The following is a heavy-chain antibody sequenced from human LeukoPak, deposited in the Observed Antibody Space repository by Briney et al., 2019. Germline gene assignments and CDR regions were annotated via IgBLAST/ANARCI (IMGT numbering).Heavy chain of an antibody. J-gene: IGHJ5*02. D-gene: IGHD6-13*01. V-gene: IGHV4-39*02. CDR3: AREGIAAAGRFDP. Sequence: SETLSLTCTVSGGSISSSSYYWGWIRQPPGKGLEWIGSIYYSGSTYYNPSLKSRATISVDTSKNQFSLKLSSVTAADTAVYYCAREGIAAAGRFDPWGQGTLVTVSS. CDR2: IYYSGST. CDR1: GGSISSSSYY.